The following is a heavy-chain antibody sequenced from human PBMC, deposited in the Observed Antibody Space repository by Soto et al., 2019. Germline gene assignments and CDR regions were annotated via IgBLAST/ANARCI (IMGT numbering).Heavy chain of an antibody. CDR2: INGGDDSE. CDR1: GFTFRSSP. V-gene: IGHV3-23*01. D-gene: IGHD2-21*01. J-gene: IGHJ5*02. Sequence: GGSLRLSCAVSGFTFRSSPMSWVRRAPGKGLEWVSGINGGDDSEHYVDSVRGRFTIIRDNSKNLLLLQMNSLRVEDTAIYYCTKDSHCGITSPTHYHWAQGTPVPVSS. CDR3: TKDSHCGITSPTHYH.